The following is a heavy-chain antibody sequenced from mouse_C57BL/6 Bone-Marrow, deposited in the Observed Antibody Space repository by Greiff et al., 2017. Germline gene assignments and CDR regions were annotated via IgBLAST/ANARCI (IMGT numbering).Heavy chain of an antibody. CDR3: VVIYFDY. V-gene: IGHV1-54*01. Sequence: QVQLQQSGAELVRPGTSVKVSCKASGYAFTNYLIEWVKQRPGQGLEWIGVINPGSGGTNYNEKFKGKATLTADKSSSTAYMQLSSLTSEDSAVYFCVVIYFDYWGKGTTLTVSS. CDR1: GYAFTNYL. D-gene: IGHD2-2*01. CDR2: INPGSGGT. J-gene: IGHJ2*01.